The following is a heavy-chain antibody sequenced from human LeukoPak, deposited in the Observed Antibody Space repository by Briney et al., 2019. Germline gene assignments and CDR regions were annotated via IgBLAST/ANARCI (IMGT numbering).Heavy chain of an antibody. D-gene: IGHD3-10*01. CDR2: IYTSGST. J-gene: IGHJ4*02. CDR3: ARIIPRPGY. CDR1: GGSISSGSYY. V-gene: IGHV4-61*02. Sequence: SETLSLTCTVSGGSISSGSYYWSWIRQPAGKGLEWIGRIYTSGSTNYNPSLKSRVTISVDTSKNQFSLKLSSVTAADTAVYYCARIIPRPGYWGQGTLVTVSS.